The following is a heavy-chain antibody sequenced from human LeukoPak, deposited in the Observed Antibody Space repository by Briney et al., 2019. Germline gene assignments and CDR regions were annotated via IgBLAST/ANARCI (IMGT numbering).Heavy chain of an antibody. CDR3: ARDGTIEMATITYAFDI. J-gene: IGHJ3*02. CDR2: INPNSGGT. D-gene: IGHD5-12*01. V-gene: IGHV1-2*02. Sequence: ASVKVSCKASGYTFTGYYMHWVRQAPGQGLEWMGWINPNSGGTNYAQKFQGRVTMTRDTSISTAYMELSRLRSDDTAVYYCARDGTIEMATITYAFDIWGQGTMVTVSS. CDR1: GYTFTGYY.